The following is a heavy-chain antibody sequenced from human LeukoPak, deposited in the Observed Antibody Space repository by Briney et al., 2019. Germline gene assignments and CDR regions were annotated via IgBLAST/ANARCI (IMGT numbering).Heavy chain of an antibody. J-gene: IGHJ6*03. D-gene: IGHD2-8*01. CDR2: IYYSGST. CDR1: GSSISSYH. V-gene: IGHV4-59*01. CDR3: ARDPWSYYYMDV. Sequence: SETLSLTCTVSGSSISSYHWSWIRQPPGKGLEWIGYIYYSGSTNYNPSLKSRVTISVDTSKNQFSLKLSSVTAADTAVYYCARDPWSYYYMDVWGKGTTVTVSS.